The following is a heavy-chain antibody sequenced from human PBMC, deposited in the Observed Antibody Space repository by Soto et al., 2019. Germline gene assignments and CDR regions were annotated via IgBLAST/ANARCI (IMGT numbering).Heavy chain of an antibody. J-gene: IGHJ5*02. D-gene: IGHD5-12*01. CDR3: AKDGGADGYFGNWLDP. CDR2: IIPIFGTT. V-gene: IGHV1-69*15. Sequence: QVQLVQSGAEVKKPGSSVKVSCKASGGTFSNYAITWVRQAPGQGLEWVARIIPIFGTTNVAQKFQGRVTITAYDATPXAYMELSGLRSDDTAVYYCAKDGGADGYFGNWLDPWGQGTLVTVSS. CDR1: GGTFSNYA.